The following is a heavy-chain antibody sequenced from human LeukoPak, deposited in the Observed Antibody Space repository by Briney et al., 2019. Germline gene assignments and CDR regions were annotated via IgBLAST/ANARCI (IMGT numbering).Heavy chain of an antibody. CDR1: GFTFSTYN. D-gene: IGHD3-10*02. Sequence: GGSLRLSCAVSGFTFSTYNMNWVRQAPGKGPEWVSSITSSSSYIYYADSVKGRFTISRDNAKNSLYLQMDSLRVEDTAVYYCAELGITMIGGVWGKGTTVTISS. J-gene: IGHJ6*04. V-gene: IGHV3-21*06. CDR3: AELGITMIGGV. CDR2: ITSSSSYI.